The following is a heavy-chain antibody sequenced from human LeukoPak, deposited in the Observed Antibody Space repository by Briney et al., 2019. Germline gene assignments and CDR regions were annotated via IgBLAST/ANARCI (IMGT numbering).Heavy chain of an antibody. V-gene: IGHV1-69*05. J-gene: IGHJ4*02. CDR3: ASDTGYFDSTTLGY. D-gene: IGHD2/OR15-2a*01. CDR2: IIPIFGTA. Sequence: ASVKVSSKASGVTFSSYAISWVRQAPGQGLEWMGGIIPIFGTANYAQKFQGRVTITTDESTSTAYMELSSLRSEDTAVYYCASDTGYFDSTTLGYWGQGTLVTVSS. CDR1: GVTFSSYA.